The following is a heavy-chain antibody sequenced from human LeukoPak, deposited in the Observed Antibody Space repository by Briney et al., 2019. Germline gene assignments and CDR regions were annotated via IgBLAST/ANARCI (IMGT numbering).Heavy chain of an antibody. V-gene: IGHV1-24*01. D-gene: IGHD3-22*01. CDR2: FDPEDGET. CDR3: ARDLGAYYDSSVSYFDY. J-gene: IGHJ4*02. CDR1: GYTLTELS. Sequence: ASVKVSCKVSGYTLTELSMHWVRQAPGKGLEWMGGFDPEDGETIYAQKFQSRVTMTEDTSTDTAYMELSSLRSEDTAVYYCARDLGAYYDSSVSYFDYWGQGTLVTVSS.